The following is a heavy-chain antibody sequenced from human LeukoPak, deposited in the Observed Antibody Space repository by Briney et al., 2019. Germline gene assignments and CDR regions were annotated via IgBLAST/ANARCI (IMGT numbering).Heavy chain of an antibody. D-gene: IGHD4-17*01. V-gene: IGHV3-30*02. CDR1: GFTFSSYG. CDR2: IRYDGSNK. Sequence: GGSLRLSCAASGFTFSSYGMHWVRQAPGKGLEWVAFIRYDGSNKYYADSVKGRFIISRDNSKNPLYLQMNSLRAEDTAVYYCAKGDGDYGDPDYWGQGTLVTVSS. J-gene: IGHJ4*02. CDR3: AKGDGDYGDPDY.